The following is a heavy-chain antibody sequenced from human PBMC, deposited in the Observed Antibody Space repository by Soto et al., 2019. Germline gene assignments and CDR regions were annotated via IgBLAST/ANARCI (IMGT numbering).Heavy chain of an antibody. CDR3: AREKRANGYFDY. CDR1: GFIFSNYL. J-gene: IGHJ4*02. D-gene: IGHD6-25*01. V-gene: IGHV3-7*01. Sequence: EVQLVESGGGLVQPGESLRLSCAASGFIFSNYLMSWVRQAPGKGLEWVANIKEDGSEKYYVDSVNGRFTISRDNAKNSLYLEMTRPRSDVTAIYYCAREKRANGYFDYWGQGTRVTVSS. CDR2: IKEDGSEK.